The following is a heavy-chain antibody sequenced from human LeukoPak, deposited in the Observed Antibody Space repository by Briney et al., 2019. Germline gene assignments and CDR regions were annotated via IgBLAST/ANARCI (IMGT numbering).Heavy chain of an antibody. J-gene: IGHJ4*02. CDR1: GFTFSGFA. CDR2: LRSNGDTA. Sequence: GGSLRLSCAASGFTFSGFAMTWVRQAPGTGLEWVSTLRSNGDTAYNADSVKGRFTISRDNSKNTVYLQMNILRVEDTAIYYCARGQELDDGVFDSWGQGTLVTVSA. D-gene: IGHD1-1*01. V-gene: IGHV3-23*01. CDR3: ARGQELDDGVFDS.